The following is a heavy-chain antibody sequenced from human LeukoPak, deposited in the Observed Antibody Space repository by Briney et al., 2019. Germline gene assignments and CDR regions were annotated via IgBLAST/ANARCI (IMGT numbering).Heavy chain of an antibody. V-gene: IGHV1-2*06. Sequence: ASVKVSCKASGYTFTGYYMHWVRQAPGQGREWMGRINPNSGGTNYAQKFQGRVTMTRDKSISTAYMELSRLRSDDTAVYYCARERPLVGATLCDYWGQGTLVTVSS. J-gene: IGHJ4*02. D-gene: IGHD1-26*01. CDR2: INPNSGGT. CDR1: GYTFTGYY. CDR3: ARERPLVGATLCDY.